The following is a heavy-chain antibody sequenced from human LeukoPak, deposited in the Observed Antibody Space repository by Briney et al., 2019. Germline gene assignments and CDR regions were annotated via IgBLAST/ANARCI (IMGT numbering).Heavy chain of an antibody. CDR1: GFTFSSFW. D-gene: IGHD2-2*02. CDR3: ATRRYCSSTSCYTSDVFDI. J-gene: IGHJ3*02. CDR2: IKQDGGEK. Sequence: GGSLRLSCAASGFTFSSFWMTWVRQAPGKGLEWVANIKQDGGEKYYVDSVKGRFTISRDNAKNSLYLQMNSLRAEDTAVYHCATRRYCSSTSCYTSDVFDIWGQGTMVTVSS. V-gene: IGHV3-7*01.